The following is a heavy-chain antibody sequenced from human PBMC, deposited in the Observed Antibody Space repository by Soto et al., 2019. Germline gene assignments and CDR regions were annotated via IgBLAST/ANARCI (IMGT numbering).Heavy chain of an antibody. CDR3: ARDLTYYYDSSGHYYYYGMDV. D-gene: IGHD3-22*01. CDR2: IGTAGDT. CDR1: GFTFSSYD. V-gene: IGHV3-13*01. J-gene: IGHJ6*02. Sequence: GGSLRLSCAASGFTFSSYDMHWVRQATGKGLEWVSAIGTAGDTYYPGSVKGRFTISRENAKNSLYLQMNSLRAEDTAVYYCARDLTYYYDSSGHYYYYGMDVWGQGTTVTVSS.